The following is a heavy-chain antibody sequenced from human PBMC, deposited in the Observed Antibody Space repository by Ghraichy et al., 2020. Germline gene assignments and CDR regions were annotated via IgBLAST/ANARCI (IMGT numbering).Heavy chain of an antibody. D-gene: IGHD1-7*01. CDR3: AKGSDRELRQNYYYYYMDV. V-gene: IGHV3-30*18. J-gene: IGHJ6*03. CDR2: ISYDGTNK. Sequence: GGSLRLSCAASGFTFSTYGMHWVRQAPGKGLEWVAVISYDGTNKYYLDSVKGLFTISRDNSKNTLFLQMNSLRAEDTAVYYCAKGSDRELRQNYYYYYMDVWGKGTTVTISS. CDR1: GFTFSTYG.